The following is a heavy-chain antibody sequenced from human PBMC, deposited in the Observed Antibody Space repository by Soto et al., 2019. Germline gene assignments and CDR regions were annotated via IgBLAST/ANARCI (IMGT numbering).Heavy chain of an antibody. CDR3: ARYGYSRGWYVGTGLDV. V-gene: IGHV1-18*04. J-gene: IGHJ6*02. CDR1: GYAFSEFG. CDR2: ISTYNGNT. Sequence: QVQLVQSGAEVKKPGASLKVSCQASGYAFSEFGITWVRQAPGQGLGWVGLISTYNGNTNYAQNLQGRVTLTVDTSTNTAYMELRSLRSDDTAVYYCARYGYSRGWYVGTGLDVWGQGTPVTVSS. D-gene: IGHD6-19*01.